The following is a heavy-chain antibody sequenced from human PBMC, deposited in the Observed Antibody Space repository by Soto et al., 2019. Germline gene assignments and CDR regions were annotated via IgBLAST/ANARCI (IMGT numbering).Heavy chain of an antibody. CDR2: IYYSGST. D-gene: IGHD3-22*01. CDR1: GGSISSYY. CDR3: ARVGDSSGYYDLHFDY. J-gene: IGHJ4*02. Sequence: SVTLCLPCTVAGGSISSYYCSWIRQPPGKGLEWIAYIYYSGSTNYNPSLKSRVTISVDTSKNQFSLKLSSVTAADTAVYYCARVGDSSGYYDLHFDYWGQGTLVTVSS. V-gene: IGHV4-59*01.